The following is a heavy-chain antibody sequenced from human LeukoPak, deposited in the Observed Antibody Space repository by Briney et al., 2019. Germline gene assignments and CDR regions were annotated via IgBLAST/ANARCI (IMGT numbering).Heavy chain of an antibody. J-gene: IGHJ6*02. CDR2: IYYSGST. V-gene: IGHV4-30-4*01. CDR1: GGSISSGDYY. Sequence: PSETLSLTCTVSGGSISSGDYYWSWIRQPPGKGLEWIGYIYYSGSTYYSPSLKSRVTISVDTSKNQFSLKLSSVTAADTAVYYCASRGDFWSGYLETYGMDVWGQGTTVTVSS. CDR3: ASRGDFWSGYLETYGMDV. D-gene: IGHD3-3*01.